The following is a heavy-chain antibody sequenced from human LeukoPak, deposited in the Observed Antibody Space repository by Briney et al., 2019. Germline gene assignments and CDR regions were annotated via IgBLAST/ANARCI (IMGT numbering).Heavy chain of an antibody. V-gene: IGHV1-46*01. J-gene: IGHJ6*03. CDR1: GYTFTSYY. CDR3: AREEVYNNHTGLYYYYYMDV. Sequence: ASVKVSCKASGYTFTSYYMHWVRQAPGQGLEWIGIINPSGGSTSYAQKFQGRVTMTRDMSTSTVYMELSSLRSEDTAVYYCAREEVYNNHTGLYYYYYMDVWGKGTTVTVSS. D-gene: IGHD1-1*01. CDR2: INPSGGST.